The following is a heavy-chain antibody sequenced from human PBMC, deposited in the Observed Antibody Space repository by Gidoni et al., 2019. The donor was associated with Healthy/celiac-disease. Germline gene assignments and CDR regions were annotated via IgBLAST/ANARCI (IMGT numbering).Heavy chain of an antibody. CDR2: ISYDGSNK. CDR3: AKDRHYYDSSGYYSD. CDR1: GFTFSSYG. J-gene: IGHJ4*02. D-gene: IGHD3-22*01. V-gene: IGHV3-30*18. Sequence: QVQLVESGGGVVQPGRSLRLSCAASGFTFSSYGMHWVRQAPGKGLEWVAVISYDGSNKYYADSVKGRFTISRDNSKNTLYLQMNSLRAEDTAVYYCAKDRHYYDSSGYYSDWGQGTLVTVSS.